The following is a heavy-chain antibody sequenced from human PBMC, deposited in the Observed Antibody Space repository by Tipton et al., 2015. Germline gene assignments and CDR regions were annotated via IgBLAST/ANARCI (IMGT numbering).Heavy chain of an antibody. J-gene: IGHJ6*02. CDR2: ITPSGSAI. CDR3: ARLGFYYYYGMDV. V-gene: IGHV3-48*03. CDR1: GFTFSIYD. Sequence: SLRLSCAASGFTFSIYDMHWVRQAPGKGLEWVSYITPSGSAIYYADSVRGRFTISRDNAKNSLYLQMNSLRDEDTAVYYCARLGFYYYYGMDVWGQGTTVTVSS.